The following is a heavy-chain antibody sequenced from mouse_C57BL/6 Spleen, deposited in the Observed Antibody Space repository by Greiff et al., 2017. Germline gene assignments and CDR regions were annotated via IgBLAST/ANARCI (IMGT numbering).Heavy chain of an antibody. J-gene: IGHJ4*01. Sequence: VQLQQSGAELVRPGASVTLSCKASGYTFTDYEMHWVKQTPVHGLEWIGAIDPETGGTAYNQKFKGKAILTADNSSSTAYMELRSLTSEDSAVYYCTRGVYYGSKNYAMDYWGQGTSVTVSS. D-gene: IGHD1-1*01. CDR3: TRGVYYGSKNYAMDY. V-gene: IGHV1-15*01. CDR1: GYTFTDYE. CDR2: IDPETGGT.